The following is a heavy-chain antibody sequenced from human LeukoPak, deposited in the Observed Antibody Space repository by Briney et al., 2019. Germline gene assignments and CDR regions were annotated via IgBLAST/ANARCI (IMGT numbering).Heavy chain of an antibody. CDR2: INQDGSEK. CDR1: GFTFSSYW. J-gene: IGHJ4*02. V-gene: IGHV3-7*01. D-gene: IGHD6-19*01. CDR3: ARIDSGGWSFDY. Sequence: QPGGSLRLSCAASGFTFSSYWMSWVRQAPGKGLEWVASINQDGSEKHYVDSVKGRFTISRDNAENSLDLQMKSLRAEDTAVYYCARIDSGGWSFDYWGQGTLVTVSS.